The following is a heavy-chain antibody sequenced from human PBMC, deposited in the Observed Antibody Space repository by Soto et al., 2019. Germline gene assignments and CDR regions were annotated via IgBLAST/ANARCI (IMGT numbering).Heavy chain of an antibody. CDR2: RSYHGSNK. V-gene: IGHV3-30*18. D-gene: IGHD6-13*01. CDR3: AKSLKYGYSITKPFPH. J-gene: IGHJ1*01. Sequence: GGSLRLSCAASGFTFSSYCIHWVSQAPGEGLQGVAVRSYHGSNKYYADSVKSRVTISRDNSKNTLYLQMNSLRAEDTAVYYSAKSLKYGYSITKPFPHCGQGTLVTVSS. CDR1: GFTFSSYC.